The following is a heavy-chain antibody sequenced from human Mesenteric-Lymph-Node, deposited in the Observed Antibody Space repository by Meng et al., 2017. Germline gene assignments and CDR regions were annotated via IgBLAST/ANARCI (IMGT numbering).Heavy chain of an antibody. CDR3: AGDQNHNRWNQY. D-gene: IGHD1-14*01. J-gene: IGHJ4*02. CDR1: GSSISISNYY. V-gene: IGHV4-39*07. Sequence: SETLSLTCTVSGSSISISNYYWGWTRQPPGTGLEWIGTVDKSGSTYYNPSLKSRVTISIDTSRNQFSLALSSLTAADTAFYYCAGDQNHNRWNQYWGQGTLVTVSS. CDR2: VDKSGST.